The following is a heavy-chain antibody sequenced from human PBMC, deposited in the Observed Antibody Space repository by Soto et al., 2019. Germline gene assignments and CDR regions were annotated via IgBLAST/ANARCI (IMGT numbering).Heavy chain of an antibody. CDR3: VMVDNYVTPTPQDV. CDR2: ISPYTGNT. CDR1: GYIFVNYG. D-gene: IGHD3-16*01. V-gene: IGHV1-18*01. J-gene: IGHJ6*02. Sequence: QVQLVQSGDEVKKPGASVKVSCKASGYIFVNYGIAWVRQAPRQGLEWMGWISPYTGNTHSASKVQGRLTMTTDTATSTAYMDLGRLTSEDTAVYYCVMVDNYVTPTPQDVWGQGTTVTVS.